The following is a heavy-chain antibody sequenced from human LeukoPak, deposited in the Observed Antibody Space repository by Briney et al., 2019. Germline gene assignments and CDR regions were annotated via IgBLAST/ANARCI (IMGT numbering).Heavy chain of an antibody. D-gene: IGHD6-13*01. Sequence: PGGSLRLSCAASGLTFSSYWMSWVRQAPGKGLEWVANIKQDGSEKFYVDSVKGRFTISRDNAKSSLYLQMSSPRAEDTAVYYCARVVGYSSSWYADYWGQGTLVTVSS. J-gene: IGHJ4*02. CDR3: ARVVGYSSSWYADY. CDR1: GLTFSSYW. V-gene: IGHV3-7*01. CDR2: IKQDGSEK.